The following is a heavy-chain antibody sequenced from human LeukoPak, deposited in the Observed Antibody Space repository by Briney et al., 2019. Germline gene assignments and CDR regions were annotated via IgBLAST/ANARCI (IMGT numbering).Heavy chain of an antibody. J-gene: IGHJ4*02. CDR3: ARQPHYYDSSGYYPFDY. CDR2: IYPGDSDT. Sequence: KPGESLKISCKGSGYSFTSYWIGWVRQMPGKGLEWMGIIYPGDSDTRYSPSFQGQVTISADKSISTAYLQWSSLKASDTAMYYCARQPHYYDSSGYYPFDYWGQGTLVTVSS. D-gene: IGHD3-22*01. CDR1: GYSFTSYW. V-gene: IGHV5-51*01.